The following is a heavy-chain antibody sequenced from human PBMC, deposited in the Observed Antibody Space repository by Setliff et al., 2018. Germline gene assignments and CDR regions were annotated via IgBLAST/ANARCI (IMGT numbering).Heavy chain of an antibody. CDR3: ARDNYYDSTQDAFDI. Sequence: GGSLRLSCAASGFTFSNYAMSWVRQAPGKGLEWVSGISSSGSYTYYAASVKGRFTTSRDNANNSLFLQMDTLRPEDTAVYYCARDNYYDSTQDAFDIWGQGTMVTVSS. CDR2: ISSSGSYT. CDR1: GFTFSNYA. J-gene: IGHJ3*02. V-gene: IGHV3-21*06. D-gene: IGHD3-22*01.